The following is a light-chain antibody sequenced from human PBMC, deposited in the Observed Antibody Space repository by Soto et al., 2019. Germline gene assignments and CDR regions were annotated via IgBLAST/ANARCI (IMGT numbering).Light chain of an antibody. J-gene: IGKJ1*01. V-gene: IGKV3-15*01. CDR3: QQYSNWPPWT. CDR2: GAS. Sequence: IVMTKSPATLSVSTGEKATLSCRASQSVSSNLAWYQQKPGQAPRLLIYGASTRATGIPARFSGSGSGADFTLTISSLQSEDFAVYYCQQYSNWPPWTFGQVTIV. CDR1: QSVSSN.